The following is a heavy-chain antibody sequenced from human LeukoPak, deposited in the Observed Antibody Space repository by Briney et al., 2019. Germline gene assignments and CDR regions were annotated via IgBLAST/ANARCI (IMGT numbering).Heavy chain of an antibody. D-gene: IGHD1-26*01. J-gene: IGHJ6*02. CDR2: ISSYSYT. Sequence: GGSLRLSCAASGFTFSDYYMSWVRQAPGKGLEWVSYISSYSYTNYADSVKGRFTISRDNAKNLLYLQMNSLRVEDTAVYYCARDSPVGATTGGNYYYGMAVWGQGTTVTVSS. CDR3: ARDSPVGATTGGNYYYGMAV. V-gene: IGHV3-11*06. CDR1: GFTFSDYY.